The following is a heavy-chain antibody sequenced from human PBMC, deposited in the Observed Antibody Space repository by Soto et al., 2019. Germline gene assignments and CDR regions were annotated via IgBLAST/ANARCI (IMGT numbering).Heavy chain of an antibody. J-gene: IGHJ4*02. CDR3: SRGREGGSGWFVDY. V-gene: IGHV4-4*07. D-gene: IGHD6-19*01. CDR2: IYSSGST. CDR1: GGSISSYY. Sequence: SETLSLTCTVSGGSISSYYWNWIRQPAGKGLEWIGRIYSSGSTNYNPSLKSRVTMSVDTSKNQFSLKLTSVTAADTAVYYCSRGREGGSGWFVDYWCQGTLVTVSS.